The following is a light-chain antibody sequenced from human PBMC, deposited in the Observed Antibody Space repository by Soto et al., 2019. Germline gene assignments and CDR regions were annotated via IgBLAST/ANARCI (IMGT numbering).Light chain of an antibody. V-gene: IGKV3D-15*01. CDR1: QSVSTN. CDR3: QQYKNWLPIT. CDR2: GAS. Sequence: EIVMTQSPATLSVSPGERATLSCRASQSVSTNLAWYQQKHDQAPRLLIYGASTRATGIPARFSGSGSGTEFTLTISSLQSQDFAIYYSQQYKNWLPITFGQGTRLEIK. J-gene: IGKJ5*01.